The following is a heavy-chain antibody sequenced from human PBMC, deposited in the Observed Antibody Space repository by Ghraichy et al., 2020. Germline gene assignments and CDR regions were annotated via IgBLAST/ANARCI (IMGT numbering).Heavy chain of an antibody. V-gene: IGHV4-30-4*01. CDR3: ARRSSSSSSRGNYYFDS. CDR2: IYYSDGT. D-gene: IGHD6-6*01. J-gene: IGHJ4*02. CDR1: GGSFSSVDYY. Sequence: SETLSLTCTVSGGSFSSVDYYWTWIRQSPGKGLEWIGYIYYSDGTYYNPSLRSRVFISIDTSKNQFSLNLNSVTAADTAVYYCARRSSSSSSRGNYYFDSWGQGTLVTVSS.